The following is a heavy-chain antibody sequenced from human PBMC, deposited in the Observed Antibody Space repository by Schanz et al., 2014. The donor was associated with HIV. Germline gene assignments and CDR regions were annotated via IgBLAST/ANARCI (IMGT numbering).Heavy chain of an antibody. Sequence: EQLVESGGGVVQPGKSLRLSCAASGFTFSSYAMHWVRQAPGKGLEWVSAMSGSGGSTYYADSVKGRFTISRDNSKNTLYLQMNSLRAEDTAVYYCAREYYSRNWNWFDPWGQGTLVTVSS. CDR2: MSGSGGST. V-gene: IGHV3-23*04. CDR1: GFTFSSYA. CDR3: AREYYSRNWNWFDP. J-gene: IGHJ5*02. D-gene: IGHD6-13*01.